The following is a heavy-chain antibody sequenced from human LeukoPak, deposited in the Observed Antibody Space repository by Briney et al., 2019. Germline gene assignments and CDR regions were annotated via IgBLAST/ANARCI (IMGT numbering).Heavy chain of an antibody. CDR3: ARDSSLYCNDGRCHWGFDL. D-gene: IGHD2-15*01. CDR2: ISYDGSNK. V-gene: IGHV3-30-3*01. J-gene: IGHJ3*01. Sequence: GGSLRLSCAASGFTFSSYAMHWVRQAPGKGLEWVAVISYDGSNKYYADSVKGRFTISRDNAKNSLYLQMNSLRAEDTAVYYCARDSSLYCNDGRCHWGFDLWGQGTVVTVSS. CDR1: GFTFSSYA.